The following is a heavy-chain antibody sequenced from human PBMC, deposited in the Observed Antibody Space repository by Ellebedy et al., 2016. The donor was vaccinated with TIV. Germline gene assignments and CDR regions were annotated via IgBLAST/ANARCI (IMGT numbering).Heavy chain of an antibody. D-gene: IGHD3-9*01. CDR2: IYFSGNT. J-gene: IGHJ4*02. CDR1: GGSISPYY. CDR3: ARLQLGYFDYLLDY. V-gene: IGHV4-59*08. Sequence: MPSETLSLTCTVSGGSISPYYWSWIRQPPGKGLEWIGYIYFSGNTNYNPSLRSRVTISVDTSKNQFSLKLSSVTAADTAVYYCARLQLGYFDYLLDYWGQGTLVTVSS.